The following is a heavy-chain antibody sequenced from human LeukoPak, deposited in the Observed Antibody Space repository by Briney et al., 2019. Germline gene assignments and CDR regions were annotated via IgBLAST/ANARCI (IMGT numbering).Heavy chain of an antibody. D-gene: IGHD6-6*01. J-gene: IGHJ4*02. CDR1: GFSFRDYP. Sequence: PGGSLRLSCEAAGFSFRDYPMGWVRRASGKRLEWVSGISAGADVIFYADPVKGRFTISRDNSKNTLYLQMNSLRAEDTAVYYCTRLIAARDPFDYWGQGTLVTVSS. CDR2: ISAGADVI. V-gene: IGHV3-23*01. CDR3: TRLIAARDPFDY.